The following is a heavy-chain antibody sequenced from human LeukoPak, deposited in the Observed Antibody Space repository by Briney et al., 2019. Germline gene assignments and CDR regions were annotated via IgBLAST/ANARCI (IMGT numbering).Heavy chain of an antibody. J-gene: IGHJ4*02. CDR3: ARYDIYAIHFDY. V-gene: IGHV4-61*02. CDR2: ISPTGST. Sequence: KPSQTLSLTCTVSGGSISSDRHYWSWIRQPAGKGPEWIGRISPTGSTNYNPSLKSRVTFSLDTSKNQFSLQLTSVTAADTAVYYCARYDIYAIHFDYWGQGSLVTVSS. CDR1: GGSISSDRHY. D-gene: IGHD3-9*01.